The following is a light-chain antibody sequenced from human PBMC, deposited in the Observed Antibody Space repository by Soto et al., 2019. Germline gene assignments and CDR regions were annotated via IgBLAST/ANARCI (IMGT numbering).Light chain of an antibody. CDR1: SSDVGGYRF. CDR2: EVS. CDR3: SSYASTTPHVI. V-gene: IGLV2-14*01. Sequence: QSALTQPASVSGSPGQSITISCTGTSSDVGGYRFVSWYQQYPGKAPKLLIYEVSNRPSGVSNRFSGSKSGNTASLTISGLLTDDDADYYCSSYASTTPHVILGGGTKLTVL. J-gene: IGLJ2*01.